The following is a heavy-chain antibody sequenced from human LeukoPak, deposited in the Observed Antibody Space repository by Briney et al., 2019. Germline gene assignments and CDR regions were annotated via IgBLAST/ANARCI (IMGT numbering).Heavy chain of an antibody. J-gene: IGHJ4*02. CDR1: GYTFTSYA. CDR2: INTNTGNP. D-gene: IGHD3-22*01. CDR3: ARARVGEYYDSSGYYLYYFDY. Sequence: ASVKVSCKASGYTFTSYAMNWVRQAPGQGLEWMGWINTNTGNPTYAQGFTGRFVFSLDTSVSTAYLQISSLKAEDTAVYYCARARVGEYYDSSGYYLYYFDYWGQGTLVTVSS. V-gene: IGHV7-4-1*02.